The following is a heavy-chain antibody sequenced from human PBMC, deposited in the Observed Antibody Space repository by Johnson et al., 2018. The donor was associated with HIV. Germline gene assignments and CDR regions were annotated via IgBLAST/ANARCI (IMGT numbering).Heavy chain of an antibody. CDR3: TTGTLFFEGSGYTTTYDAFDI. V-gene: IGHV3-23*04. Sequence: VQLVESGGGLVQPGGSLRLSCAASGFTFSSYAMSWVRQAPGKGLEWVSAISGSGGSTYYADSVKGRFTISRDNSKTTLYLQMNSLRDEDTAVYYCTTGTLFFEGSGYTTTYDAFDIWGQGTMVIVSS. D-gene: IGHD3-3*01. CDR1: GFTFSSYA. J-gene: IGHJ3*02. CDR2: ISGSGGST.